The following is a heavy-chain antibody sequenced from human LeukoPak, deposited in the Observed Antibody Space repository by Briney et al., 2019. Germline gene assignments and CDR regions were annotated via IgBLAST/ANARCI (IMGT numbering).Heavy chain of an antibody. D-gene: IGHD2-8*01. J-gene: IGHJ4*02. CDR1: GDSISSHY. V-gene: IGHV4-59*11. CDR3: ARDLGQSLPAVMAWAY. CDR2: IHYSGST. Sequence: SETLSLTCTVSGDSISSHYWNWIRQPPGKGLEWMGYIHYSGSTNYNPSLKSRVTISVDTSKNQFSLKLSSVTAADTAVYYCARDLGQSLPAVMAWAYWGQGTLVTVSS.